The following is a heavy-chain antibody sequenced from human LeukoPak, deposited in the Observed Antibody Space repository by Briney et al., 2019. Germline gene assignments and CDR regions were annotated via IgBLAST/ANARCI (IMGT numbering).Heavy chain of an antibody. Sequence: PSETLSLTCAVYGGSFSGYYWSWIRQPPGKGLEWIGEINHSGSTNYNPSLKSRVTISVDTSKNQFSLKLSSVTAADTAVYYCATKPPSGPYFDYWGPGTLVTVSS. CDR3: ATKPPSGPYFDY. V-gene: IGHV4-34*01. CDR2: INHSGST. D-gene: IGHD3-10*01. CDR1: GGSFSGYY. J-gene: IGHJ4*02.